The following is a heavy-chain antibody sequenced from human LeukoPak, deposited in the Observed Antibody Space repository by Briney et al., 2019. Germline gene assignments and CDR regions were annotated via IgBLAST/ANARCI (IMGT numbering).Heavy chain of an antibody. CDR1: GFTFSSYS. J-gene: IGHJ4*02. CDR3: ARDSATVGSGEVVDY. Sequence: GGSLRLSCAASGFTFSSYSMNWVRQAPGKGLEWVSSISSSSSYIYYADSVKGRFTISRDNAKNSLYLQMNSLRAEDTAVYYCARDSATVGSGEVVDYWGQGTLVTVSS. D-gene: IGHD3-10*01. CDR2: ISSSSSYI. V-gene: IGHV3-21*01.